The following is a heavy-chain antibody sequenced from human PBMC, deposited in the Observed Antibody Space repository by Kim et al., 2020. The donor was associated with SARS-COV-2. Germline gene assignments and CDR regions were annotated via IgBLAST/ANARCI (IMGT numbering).Heavy chain of an antibody. Sequence: GGSLRLSCAASGYTFSSCAMTWVRQAPGKGLEWVAAVSASGLRTYYADSLKGRFTISRDNSKNTVNLQMNSLRPEDSAVYYCAKGQSGTRQERYSDYWCQGTWVPVPP. D-gene: IGHD1-26*01. CDR2: VSASGLRT. CDR3: AKGQSGTRQERYSDY. J-gene: IGHJ4*02. V-gene: IGHV3-23*01. CDR1: GYTFSSCA.